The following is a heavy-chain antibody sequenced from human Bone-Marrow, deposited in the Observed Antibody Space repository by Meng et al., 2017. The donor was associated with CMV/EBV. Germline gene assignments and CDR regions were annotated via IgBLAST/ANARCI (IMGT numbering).Heavy chain of an antibody. J-gene: IGHJ6*02. CDR2: IYYSGSA. Sequence: SETLSLTCTVSGGSISSSSYYWGWIRQPPGKGLEWIGSIYYSGSAYYNPYLKSRVTISVDTSKNQFSLKLSSVTAADTAVYYGARDRNHYDFWSGYYWDHYYYYGMDVWGQGTTVTVSS. CDR1: GGSISSSSYY. CDR3: ARDRNHYDFWSGYYWDHYYYYGMDV. D-gene: IGHD3-3*01. V-gene: IGHV4-39*07.